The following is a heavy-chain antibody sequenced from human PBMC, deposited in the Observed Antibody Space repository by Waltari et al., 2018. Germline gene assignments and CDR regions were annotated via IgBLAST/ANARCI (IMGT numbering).Heavy chain of an antibody. Sequence: QVQLVQSGAEVKKPGSSVKVSCKASGGTFSSYAISWVRQAPGQGLEWMGGIIPSLGRANYAHEFQGRVTITTDESTSTAYMELSSLRSEDTAVYYCARGRIRYNWNSGNYWGQGTLVTVSS. CDR1: GGTFSSYA. D-gene: IGHD1-7*01. CDR3: ARGRIRYNWNSGNY. J-gene: IGHJ4*02. CDR2: IIPSLGRA. V-gene: IGHV1-69*05.